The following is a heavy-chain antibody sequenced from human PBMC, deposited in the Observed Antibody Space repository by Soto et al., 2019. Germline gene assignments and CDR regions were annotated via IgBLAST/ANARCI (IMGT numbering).Heavy chain of an antibody. Sequence: EVQLLESGGGLVQPGGSLRLSCAASGFTFNNYAMTWVCQAPGKGLEWVSAISGGGDTTSYADSVKGRFTVSRDGSKNTLYLQMSSRRAEDTALYYCTKGRGGSGSLTPRVDFWGQGTLVTVSS. CDR3: TKGRGGSGSLTPRVDF. CDR2: ISGGGDTT. CDR1: GFTFNNYA. J-gene: IGHJ4*02. D-gene: IGHD3-10*01. V-gene: IGHV3-23*01.